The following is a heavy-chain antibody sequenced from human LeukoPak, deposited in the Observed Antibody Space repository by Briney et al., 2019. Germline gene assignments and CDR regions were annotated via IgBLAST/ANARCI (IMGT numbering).Heavy chain of an antibody. V-gene: IGHV3-30*04. Sequence: TGGSLRLSCAASGFTFSSYAMHWVRQAPGKGLEWVAVISYDGSNKYYADSVKGRFTISRDNTKNSLHLQMNSLRAEDTAVYYCVRTPQYNFWRGSYMSVWYFDSWGQGTLVTVSS. CDR3: VRTPQYNFWRGSYMSVWYFDS. J-gene: IGHJ4*02. D-gene: IGHD3-3*01. CDR1: GFTFSSYA. CDR2: ISYDGSNK.